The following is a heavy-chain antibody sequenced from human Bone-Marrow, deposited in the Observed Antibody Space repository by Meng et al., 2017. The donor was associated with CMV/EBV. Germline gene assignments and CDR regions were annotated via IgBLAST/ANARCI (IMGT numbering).Heavy chain of an antibody. J-gene: IGHJ4*02. V-gene: IGHV3-21*01. CDR1: GFTFSSYE. Sequence: GESLKISCAASGFTFSSYEMNWVRQAPGKGLEWVSSISSSSSYLYYADSVKGRFTISRDNAKNSLYLQMNSLRAEDTAVYYCARDRESYWAYWGQGTLVTVSS. CDR3: ARDRESYWAY. D-gene: IGHD1-26*01. CDR2: ISSSSSYL.